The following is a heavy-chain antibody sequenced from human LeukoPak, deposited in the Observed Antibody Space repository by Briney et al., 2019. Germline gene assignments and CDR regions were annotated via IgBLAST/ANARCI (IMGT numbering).Heavy chain of an antibody. CDR1: GGSISSSSYY. J-gene: IGHJ6*03. V-gene: IGHV4-39*01. D-gene: IGHD3-10*01. CDR3: ARARYGSGSYYSENYYYMDV. Sequence: SETLSLTCTVSGGSISSSSYYWGWIRQPPGKGLEWIGSIYYRGNTYYNPSLKSRVTISVDTSKNQFSLKLSSVTAADTAVYYCARARYGSGSYYSENYYYMDVWGKGTTVTISS. CDR2: IYYRGNT.